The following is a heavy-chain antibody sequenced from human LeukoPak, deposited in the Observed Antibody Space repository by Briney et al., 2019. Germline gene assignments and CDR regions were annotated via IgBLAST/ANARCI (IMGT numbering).Heavy chain of an antibody. D-gene: IGHD2-21*02. J-gene: IGHJ4*02. CDR1: GGTFSSYA. V-gene: IGHV1-69*04. Sequence: ASVKVSCKASGGTFSSYAISWVRQAPGQGLEWMGRIIPILGIANYAQKFQGRVTITADKSTSTAYMELSSLRSEDTAVYYCARDGGPGYCGGDCYSWYYFDYWGQGTLVTVSS. CDR3: ARDGGPGYCGGDCYSWYYFDY. CDR2: IIPILGIA.